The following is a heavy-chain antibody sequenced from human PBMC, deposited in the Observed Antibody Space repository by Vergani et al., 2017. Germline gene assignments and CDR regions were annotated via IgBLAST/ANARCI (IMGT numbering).Heavy chain of an antibody. CDR2: ISYDGSNK. J-gene: IGHJ3*02. CDR3: ARERGVFMTHHAFDI. CDR1: GFTFSSYA. Sequence: QVQLVESGGGVVQPGRSLSLSCAASGFTFSSYAMHWVRQAPGKGLEWVAVISYDGSNKYYADSVKGRFTISRDNSKNTLYLQMNSLRAEDTAVYYCARERGVFMTHHAFDIWGQGTMVTVSS. V-gene: IGHV3-30-3*01. D-gene: IGHD1-26*01.